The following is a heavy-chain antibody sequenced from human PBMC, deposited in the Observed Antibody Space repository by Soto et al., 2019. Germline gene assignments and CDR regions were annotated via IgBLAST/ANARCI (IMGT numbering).Heavy chain of an antibody. D-gene: IGHD2-8*01. CDR1: GYTFTSYG. V-gene: IGHV1-18*01. J-gene: IGHJ5*02. CDR2: ISAYNGNT. CDR3: ARALGYCTNGVCFDP. Sequence: QVQLVQSGAEVKKPGASVNVSCRASGYTFTSYGISWVRQAPGQGLEWMGWISAYNGNTNYAQKLQGRVTMTTDTSTSTAYMELRSLRSDDTAVYYCARALGYCTNGVCFDPWGQGTLVTVSS.